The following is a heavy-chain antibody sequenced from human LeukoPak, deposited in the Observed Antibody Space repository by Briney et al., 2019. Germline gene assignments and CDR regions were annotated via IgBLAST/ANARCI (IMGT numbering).Heavy chain of an antibody. V-gene: IGHV5-51*01. J-gene: IGHJ3*02. Sequence: GASLKISCQGSGYSFTTYWIGWVRQMPGKGLEWMGIIYPGDSDTRDSPSFQGQVTISADKSISTAYLQWSSLKASDTAMYYCARRSIHCGGDCPDDGSDIWGQGTMVTVSS. CDR1: GYSFTTYW. CDR2: IYPGDSDT. CDR3: ARRSIHCGGDCPDDGSDI. D-gene: IGHD2-21*02.